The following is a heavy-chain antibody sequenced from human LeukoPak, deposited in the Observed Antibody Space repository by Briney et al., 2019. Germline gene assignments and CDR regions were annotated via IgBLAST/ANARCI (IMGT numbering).Heavy chain of an antibody. V-gene: IGHV3-64*04. CDR3: AMDLRYFDWGNWFDP. CDR2: ISNNGGSS. D-gene: IGHD3-9*01. Sequence: GGSLRLSCSASGFTFSAYAMYWVRQAPGKGLEYVSGISNNGGSSFYADSVKGRFTISRDNSKNTLYLQMNSLRAEDTAAYYCAMDLRYFDWGNWFDPWGQGTLVTVSS. CDR1: GFTFSAYA. J-gene: IGHJ5*02.